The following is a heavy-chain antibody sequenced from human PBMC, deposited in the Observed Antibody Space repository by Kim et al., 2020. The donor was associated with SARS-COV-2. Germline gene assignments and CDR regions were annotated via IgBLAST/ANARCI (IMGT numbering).Heavy chain of an antibody. V-gene: IGHV3-33*08. CDR3: ARGAGYGDYCLDY. Sequence: GGSLRLSCAASGFTFSSYGMHWVRQAPGKGLEWVAVIWYDGSNKYYADSVKGRFTISRDNSKNTLYLQMNSLRAEDTAVYYCARGAGYGDYCLDYWGQGTLVTVSS. CDR2: IWYDGSNK. D-gene: IGHD4-17*01. J-gene: IGHJ4*02. CDR1: GFTFSSYG.